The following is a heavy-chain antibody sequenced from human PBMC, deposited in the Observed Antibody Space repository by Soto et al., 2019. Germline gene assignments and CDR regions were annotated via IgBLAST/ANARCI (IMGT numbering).Heavy chain of an antibody. CDR2: TYYRSKWYK. D-gene: IGHD2-8*01. V-gene: IGHV6-1*01. Sequence: QVPLQQSGPGLVKPSQTLSLTCAISGDSVSSNSATWDWIRQSPSRGLEWLGRTYYRSKWYKDYAVSVNSRITIDPATSNNPLSLPLHSVTPAYTPVYSCARLIVNSLFASCGQGTLVTVSS. J-gene: IGHJ5*01. CDR1: GDSVSSNSAT. CDR3: ARLIVNSLFAS.